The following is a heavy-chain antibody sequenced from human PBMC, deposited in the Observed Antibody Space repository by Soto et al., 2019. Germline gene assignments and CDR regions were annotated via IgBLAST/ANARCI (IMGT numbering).Heavy chain of an antibody. CDR2: IRSSGSTI. J-gene: IGHJ1*01. D-gene: IGHD2-15*01. V-gene: IGHV3-48*03. CDR1: GFTFRNYE. CDR3: AMAGANSD. Sequence: LRLSCAASGFTFRNYEMNWFRQGPGKGVEWVSYIRSSGSTIYYADSVKGGFTISRNNANNSLYLQMNSVRAEATAVYYCAMAGANSDWGQGTLVTVSS.